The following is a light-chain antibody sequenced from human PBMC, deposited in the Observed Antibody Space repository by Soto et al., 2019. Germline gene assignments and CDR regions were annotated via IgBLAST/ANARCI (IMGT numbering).Light chain of an antibody. CDR2: RNN. CDR1: SSNIGSNY. CDR3: AAWDDSLSGQVV. V-gene: IGLV1-47*01. Sequence: QSVLTQPPSASGTPGQGVTISCSGSSSNIGSNYVYWYQQLTGTAPKLLIHRNNQRPSGVPDRFSGSRSGTSASLAISGLRSEDEADYYCAAWDDSLSGQVVFGGGTKVTVL. J-gene: IGLJ2*01.